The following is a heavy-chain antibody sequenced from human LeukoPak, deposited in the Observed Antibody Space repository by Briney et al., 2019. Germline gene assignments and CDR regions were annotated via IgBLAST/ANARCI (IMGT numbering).Heavy chain of an antibody. CDR2: INHSVST. Sequence: SETLSLTCAVYGGSFSGYYWGWIRQPPGKGLEWIGEINHSVSTNYNPSLKSRVTISVDTSKNQFSLKLSSVTAADTAVYYCARVWKDFWSGYRFDYWGQGTLVTVSS. V-gene: IGHV4-34*01. J-gene: IGHJ4*02. CDR3: ARVWKDFWSGYRFDY. D-gene: IGHD3-3*01. CDR1: GGSFSGYY.